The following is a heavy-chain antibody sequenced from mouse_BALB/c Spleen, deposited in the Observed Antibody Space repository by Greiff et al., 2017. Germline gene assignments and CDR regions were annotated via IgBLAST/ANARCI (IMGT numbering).Heavy chain of an antibody. CDR2: INPYNDGT. V-gene: IGHV1-14*01. CDR3: ARGDREVRHAMDD. J-gene: IGHJ4*01. Sequence: VQLKESGPELVKPGASVKMSCKASGYTFTSYVMHWVKQKPGQGLEWIGYINPYNDGTKYNEKFKGKATLTSDKSSSTAYMELSSLTSEDSAVYYCARGDREVRHAMDDWGQGTSVTVSS. CDR1: GYTFTSYV. D-gene: IGHD2-14*01.